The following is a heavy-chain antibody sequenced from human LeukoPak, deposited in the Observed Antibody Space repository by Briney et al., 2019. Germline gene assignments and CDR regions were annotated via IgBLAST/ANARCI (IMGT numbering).Heavy chain of an antibody. J-gene: IGHJ4*02. CDR2: IYTSGST. CDR3: ARVQSGRSY. CDR1: GGSLSSGSYY. V-gene: IGHV4-61*02. D-gene: IGHD1-26*01. Sequence: SQTLSLTCTVSGGSLSSGSYYWSWIRQPAGKGLEWIGRIYTSGSTNYNPSLKSRVTISVDTSKNQFSLKLSSVTAADTAVYYCARVQSGRSYWGQGTLVTVSS.